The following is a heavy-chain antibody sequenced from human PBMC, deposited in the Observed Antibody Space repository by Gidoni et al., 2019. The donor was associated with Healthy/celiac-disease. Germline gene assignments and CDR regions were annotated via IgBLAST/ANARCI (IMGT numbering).Heavy chain of an antibody. Sequence: EVQLVESGGGVVRPGGSLRLSFAAPGFTFDDYGLSWVRHAQGKGLEWVCGINWNGGSTGYADAVKGRFTISRDNAKKSLYLQMNSLRAEDTALDHCERGGYSGSYYAKNYYYYYMDVWGKGTTVTVSS. CDR2: INWNGGST. CDR1: GFTFDDYG. J-gene: IGHJ6*03. CDR3: ERGGYSGSYYAKNYYYYYMDV. V-gene: IGHV3-20*02. D-gene: IGHD1-26*01.